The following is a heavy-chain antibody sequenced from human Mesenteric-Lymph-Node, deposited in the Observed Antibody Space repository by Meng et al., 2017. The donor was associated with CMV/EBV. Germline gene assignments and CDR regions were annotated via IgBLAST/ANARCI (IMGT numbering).Heavy chain of an antibody. CDR2: IKCKSGDT. CDR3: ARSGSSVNWGISTD. V-gene: IGHV1-2*06. Sequence: ASGYNFVDFDMHWVRQDPGQGLDWMGRIKCKSGDTTFAQKFQARVTLTRDTSINTVYMELSRLSTDDTAVYYCARSGSSVNWGISTDWGQGTLVTVSS. J-gene: IGHJ4*02. CDR1: GYNFVDFD. D-gene: IGHD3-16*01.